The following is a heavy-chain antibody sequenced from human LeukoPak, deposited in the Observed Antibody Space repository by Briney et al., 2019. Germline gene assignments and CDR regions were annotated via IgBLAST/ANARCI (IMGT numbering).Heavy chain of an antibody. CDR1: GFTFSSNW. J-gene: IGHJ6*03. D-gene: IGHD2-2*01. V-gene: IGHV3-74*01. CDR3: AREDIVVVPAATLYYYYMDV. CDR2: INSDGSST. Sequence: GGSLRLSCAASGFTFSSNWMHWVRQAPGKGLVWVSRINSDGSSTSYADSVKGRFTISRDNAKSSLYLQMNSLRAEDTAVYYCAREDIVVVPAATLYYYYMDVWGKGTTVTVSS.